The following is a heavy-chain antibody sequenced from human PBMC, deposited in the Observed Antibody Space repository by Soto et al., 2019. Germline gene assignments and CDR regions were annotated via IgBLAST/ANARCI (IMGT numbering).Heavy chain of an antibody. D-gene: IGHD3-22*01. CDR1: GGPVSVYDLY. CDR2: VYHTVTT. V-gene: IGHV4-31*02. Sequence: HLQESGPGLVKPSQTLSLTCVVSGGPVSVYDLYWIWIRHLPGKGLEWIANVYHTVTTYYNPSLKSRVSMLVDTSQNPFSLILASVTAADTAVSYCARALVTDYNSRDYHYYFAMDVWGQGNSVTVSS. J-gene: IGHJ6*02. CDR3: ARALVTDYNSRDYHYYFAMDV.